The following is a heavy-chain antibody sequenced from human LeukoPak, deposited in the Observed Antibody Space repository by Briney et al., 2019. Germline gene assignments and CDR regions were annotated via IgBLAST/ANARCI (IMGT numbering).Heavy chain of an antibody. CDR1: GFTFSSYA. Sequence: PGGSLRLSCAASGFTFSSYAMHWVRQAPGKGLEWVAVISYDGSNKYYADSVKGRFTISRDNSKNTLYLQMNSLRAEDTTVYYCARAEDYDSSGYYAYWGQGTLVTVSS. V-gene: IGHV3-30-3*01. D-gene: IGHD3-22*01. CDR2: ISYDGSNK. CDR3: ARAEDYDSSGYYAY. J-gene: IGHJ4*02.